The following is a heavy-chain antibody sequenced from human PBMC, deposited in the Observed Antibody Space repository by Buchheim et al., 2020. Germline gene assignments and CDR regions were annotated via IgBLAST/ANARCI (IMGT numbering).Heavy chain of an antibody. D-gene: IGHD3-3*01. Sequence: QLQLQESGSGLVKPSQTLSLTCAVSGDSINIGGYSWNWVRQSPGKGLEWIGHIYHSGTTYYNPSVRGRVTISVDRSKNQFSLKLSSVTAADTAVYYCARAGTIFGVAPPPSVGYYYYGLDVWGQGTT. V-gene: IGHV4-30-2*06. J-gene: IGHJ6*02. CDR1: GDSINIGGYS. CDR3: ARAGTIFGVAPPPSVGYYYYGLDV. CDR2: IYHSGTT.